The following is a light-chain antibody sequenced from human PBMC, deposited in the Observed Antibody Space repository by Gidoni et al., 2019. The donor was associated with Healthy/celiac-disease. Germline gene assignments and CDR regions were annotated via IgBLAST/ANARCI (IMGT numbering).Light chain of an antibody. V-gene: IGKV1-39*01. CDR1: QSISSY. J-gene: IGKJ2*01. Sequence: DIQMTQSPSSLSASVGDRVTITCRASQSISSYLTWYQQKPGKAPKLLIYAASSLQSGVPSRFSGSGSGTDFTLTISSLQPEDFATYYCKQSYSTPTFXQXTKLEIK. CDR2: AAS. CDR3: KQSYSTPT.